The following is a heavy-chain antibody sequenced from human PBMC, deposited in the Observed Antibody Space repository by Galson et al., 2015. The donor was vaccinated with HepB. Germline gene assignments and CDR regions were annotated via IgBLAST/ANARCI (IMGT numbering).Heavy chain of an antibody. J-gene: IGHJ4*02. CDR3: ARGVRWFGEKYYFDY. D-gene: IGHD3-10*01. CDR1: GGSISSYY. Sequence: SETLSLTCTVSGGSISSYYWSWIRQPPGKGLEWIGYIYYSGGTNYNPSLKSRVTISVDTSKNQFSLKLSSVTAADTAVYYCARGVRWFGEKYYFDYWGQGTLVTVSS. V-gene: IGHV4-59*01. CDR2: IYYSGGT.